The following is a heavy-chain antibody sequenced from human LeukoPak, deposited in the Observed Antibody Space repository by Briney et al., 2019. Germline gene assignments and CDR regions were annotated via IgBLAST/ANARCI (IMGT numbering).Heavy chain of an antibody. CDR2: FIPLSGRA. V-gene: IGHV1-69*13. D-gene: IGHD3-22*01. CDR1: GGTFSSYA. Sequence: GASVKVSCKASGGTFSSYAISWLRQASGQGLEWMGGFIPLSGRANYAQKFQGRVTITADEFTSTAYMELSSLRSEDTAVYYCARDQYDASGYYFIRPFNWFDPWGQGTLVTVSS. J-gene: IGHJ5*02. CDR3: ARDQYDASGYYFIRPFNWFDP.